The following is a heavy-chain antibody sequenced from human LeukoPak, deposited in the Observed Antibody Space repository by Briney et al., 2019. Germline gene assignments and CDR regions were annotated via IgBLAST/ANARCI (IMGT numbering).Heavy chain of an antibody. CDR1: GFTFSSYS. CDR2: ISGSGGST. CDR3: AKDATFFDY. J-gene: IGHJ4*02. Sequence: GGSLRLSCAASGFTFSSYSMNWVRQAPGKGLEWVSSISGSGGSTYYADSVKGRFTISRDNSKNTLYLQMNSLGAEDTAVYYCAKDATFFDYWGQGTLVTVSS. V-gene: IGHV3-23*01.